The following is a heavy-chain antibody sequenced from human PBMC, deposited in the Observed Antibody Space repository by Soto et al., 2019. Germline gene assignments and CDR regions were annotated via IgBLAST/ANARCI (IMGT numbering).Heavy chain of an antibody. CDR2: TYYRSKWYS. CDR3: ARGSYYSGWV. V-gene: IGHV6-1*01. CDR1: GDSVSSTSAA. Sequence: LTCAISGDSVSSTSAAWSWIRQSPSRGLEWLGRTYYRSKWYSDYAVSVKSRITINPDTSKNQFSLQLNSVTPEDTAVYYCARGSYYSGWVWGQGTLVTVSS. D-gene: IGHD6-19*01. J-gene: IGHJ4*02.